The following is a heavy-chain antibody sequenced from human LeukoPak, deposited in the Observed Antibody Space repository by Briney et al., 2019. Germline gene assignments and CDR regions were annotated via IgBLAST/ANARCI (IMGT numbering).Heavy chain of an antibody. D-gene: IGHD1-26*01. J-gene: IGHJ4*02. CDR3: ARGGWWELEGYFDY. CDR2: IYSGGST. CDR1: GFTVSSNY. V-gene: IGHV3-53*01. Sequence: GGSLRLSCAASGFTVSSNYMSWVRQAPGKGLEWVSVIYSGGSTYYADSVKGRFTISRDNSKNTLYPQMNSLRAEDTAVYYCARGGWWELEGYFDYWGQGTLVTVSS.